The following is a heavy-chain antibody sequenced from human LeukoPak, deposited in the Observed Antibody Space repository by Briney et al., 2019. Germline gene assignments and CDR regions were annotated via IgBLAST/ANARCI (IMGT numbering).Heavy chain of an antibody. CDR3: AFNYGSGSYYWEVFDY. V-gene: IGHV3-23*01. CDR2: ISGSGGST. J-gene: IGHJ4*02. D-gene: IGHD3-10*01. Sequence: GGSLRLSCAVSGFTFSSYAMSWVRQAPGKGLEWVSAISGSGGSTYYADSVKGRFTISRDNSKNTLYLQMNSLRAEDTAVYYCAFNYGSGSYYWEVFDYWGQGTLVTVSS. CDR1: GFTFSSYA.